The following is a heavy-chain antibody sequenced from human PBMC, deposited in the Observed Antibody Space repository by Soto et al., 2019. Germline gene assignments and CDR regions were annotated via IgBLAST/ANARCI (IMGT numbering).Heavy chain of an antibody. J-gene: IGHJ4*02. Sequence: PGGSLRLSCAASGFTFSSYGMHWVRQAPGKGLEWVAVISYDGSNKYYADSVKGRFTISRDNSKNTLYLQMNSLRAEDTAVYYCAKDAQRRGYSYALDYWGQGTLVTVSS. CDR1: GFTFSSYG. CDR3: AKDAQRRGYSYALDY. D-gene: IGHD5-18*01. V-gene: IGHV3-30*18. CDR2: ISYDGSNK.